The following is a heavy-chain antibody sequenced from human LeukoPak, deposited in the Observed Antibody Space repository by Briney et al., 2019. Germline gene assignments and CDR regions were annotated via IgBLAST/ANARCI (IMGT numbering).Heavy chain of an antibody. CDR1: GFTFSSYG. D-gene: IGHD5-18*01. CDR2: IRYDGSNK. J-gene: IGHJ5*02. V-gene: IGHV3-30*02. CDR3: AKDRGYSPCPYT. Sequence: GGSLRLSXAASGFTFSSYGMHWVRQAPGKGLEWVAFIRYDGSNKYYADSVKGRFTISRDNSKNTLYLQMNSLRAEDTAVYYCAKDRGYSPCPYTWGQGTLVTVSS.